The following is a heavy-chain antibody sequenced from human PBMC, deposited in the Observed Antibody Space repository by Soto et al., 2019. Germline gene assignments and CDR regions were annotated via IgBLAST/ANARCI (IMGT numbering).Heavy chain of an antibody. V-gene: IGHV1-46*02. CDR2: ISPSGHTT. J-gene: IGHJ6*02. CDR3: ASHFGRVKAYYYAYGMDV. D-gene: IGHD3-3*01. Sequence: QVQLVQSGAEVKKPGASANLSCKASGDTFKNFYIHWVRQAPGQGLEWLGMISPSGHTTTYPHKCQGRVTVTRDPSTSTLYTELSNQRSYDTSIYYWASHFGRVKAYYYAYGMDVWGQGTTVTVSS. CDR1: GDTFKNFY.